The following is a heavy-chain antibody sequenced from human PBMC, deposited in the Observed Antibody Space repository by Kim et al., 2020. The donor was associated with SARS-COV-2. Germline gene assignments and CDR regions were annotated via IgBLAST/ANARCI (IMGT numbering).Heavy chain of an antibody. V-gene: IGHV4-39*01. Sequence: SRESRVTISVDTSKTQFSLKLRSVTAADTAVYYCARLGVEYYYYYYGMDVWGQGTTVTVSS. D-gene: IGHD2-15*01. CDR3: ARLGVEYYYYYYGMDV. J-gene: IGHJ6*02.